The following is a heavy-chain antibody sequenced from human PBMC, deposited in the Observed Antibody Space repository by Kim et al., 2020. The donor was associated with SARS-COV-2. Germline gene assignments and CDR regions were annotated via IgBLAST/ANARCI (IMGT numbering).Heavy chain of an antibody. V-gene: IGHV3-23*01. J-gene: IGHJ4*02. Sequence: YADSRKGRVTISRDNSKKILYLQMNSLRVEDTATYFCAKTRINYDMDFDYWGRGTLVTVS. CDR3: AKTRINYDMDFDY. D-gene: IGHD3-3*01.